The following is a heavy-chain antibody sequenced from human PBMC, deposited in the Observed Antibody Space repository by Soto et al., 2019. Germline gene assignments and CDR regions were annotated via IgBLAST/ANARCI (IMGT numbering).Heavy chain of an antibody. Sequence: EVQLVESGGGLIQPGGSLRLSCAASGFTVYGHYMTWVRQAPGKGLEWVSVLYGDGNPYYADSVKGRFTLSRDDSKNTLYLQMNSLRAEDTAVYYCSRATWMDTTTLTGYWGQGTLVTVSS. D-gene: IGHD5-18*01. CDR3: SRATWMDTTTLTGY. V-gene: IGHV3-53*01. CDR1: GFTVYGHY. CDR2: LYGDGNP. J-gene: IGHJ4*02.